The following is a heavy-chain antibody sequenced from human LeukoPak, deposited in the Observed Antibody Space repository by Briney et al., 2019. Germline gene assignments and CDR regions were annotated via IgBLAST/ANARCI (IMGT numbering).Heavy chain of an antibody. Sequence: SETLSLTCTISGDSISTYYWSWIRQPPGKGLEWIGYIYYTGSTYYNPSLKSRVTFSVDPSKNHFSLNLISVTAADTAVYFCARREDFWYFDLWGRGTLVTVSS. CDR2: IYYTGST. CDR3: ARREDFWYFDL. V-gene: IGHV4-59*08. J-gene: IGHJ2*01. CDR1: GDSISTYY.